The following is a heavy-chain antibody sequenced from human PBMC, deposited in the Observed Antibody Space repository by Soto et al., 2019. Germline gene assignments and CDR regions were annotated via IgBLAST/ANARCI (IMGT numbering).Heavy chain of an antibody. V-gene: IGHV3-30-3*01. CDR2: ISYDGSTK. D-gene: IGHD6-19*01. CDR1: GFTFSSYA. CDR3: ADPKIAVATGY. J-gene: IGHJ4*02. Sequence: GGSLRLSCAASGFTFSSYAMHWARQAPGKGLEWVAVISYDGSTKYYADSVKGRFTISRDNSKNTLYLQMNSLRAEDTAVYYCADPKIAVATGYWGQGTLVTVSS.